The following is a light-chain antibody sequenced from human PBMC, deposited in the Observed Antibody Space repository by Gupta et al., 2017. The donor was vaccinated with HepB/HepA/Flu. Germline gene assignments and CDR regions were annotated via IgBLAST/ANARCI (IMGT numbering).Light chain of an antibody. CDR2: EVS. V-gene: IGLV2-23*02. CDR1: SSDVGSYNL. CDR3: CSYAGSITKV. Sequence: QSALTQPASVSGSPGQSITISCTGTSSDVGSYNLVSWYQQHPGKAPKLMIYEVSKRPSGVSNRFSGSKSGNTASLTISGLQAEDEADYYCCSYAGSITKVFGGGTKLTVL. J-gene: IGLJ2*01.